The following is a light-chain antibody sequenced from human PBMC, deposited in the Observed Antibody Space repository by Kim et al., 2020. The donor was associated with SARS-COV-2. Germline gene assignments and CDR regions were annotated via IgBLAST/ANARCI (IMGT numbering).Light chain of an antibody. CDR1: SSDVGGYNY. V-gene: IGLV2-14*03. CDR2: DVS. Sequence: GQSITISCTGTSSDVGGYNYVSWYQQHPGKVPKLMIYDVSNRPSGVSIRFAGSKSGNTASLTISGLQAEDEADYYCSSYTSSSTRVFGGGTKLTVL. J-gene: IGLJ3*02. CDR3: SSYTSSSTRV.